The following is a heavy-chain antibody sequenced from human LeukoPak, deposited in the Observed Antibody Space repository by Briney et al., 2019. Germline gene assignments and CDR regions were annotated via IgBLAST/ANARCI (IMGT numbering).Heavy chain of an antibody. V-gene: IGHV3-66*02. Sequence: GGSLRLSCAASGFTVSSNYVSWVRQAPGKGLEWVSVTYSGGSTYYADSVKGRFTISRDNSKNTLYLQMNSLRAEDTAVYYCAKEAIGIARMTYYFDYWGQGTLVTVSS. D-gene: IGHD1-20*01. J-gene: IGHJ4*02. CDR1: GFTVSSNY. CDR3: AKEAIGIARMTYYFDY. CDR2: TYSGGST.